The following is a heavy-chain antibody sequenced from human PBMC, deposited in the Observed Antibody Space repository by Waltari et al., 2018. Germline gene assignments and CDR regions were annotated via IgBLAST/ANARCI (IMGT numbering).Heavy chain of an antibody. Sequence: EVQLVESGGTLIQPGGSLTLSCAAYGFSVSQNYMAWLRQAPGKGLEWVSMIYSSGPTYYADSVKGRFTISKDTSKNTVSLQMHNLRAEDTAVYFCARSAVVVYWYFDLWGRGSLVTVSS. J-gene: IGHJ2*01. D-gene: IGHD2-21*01. V-gene: IGHV3-53*01. CDR1: GFSVSQNY. CDR2: IYSSGPT. CDR3: ARSAVVVYWYFDL.